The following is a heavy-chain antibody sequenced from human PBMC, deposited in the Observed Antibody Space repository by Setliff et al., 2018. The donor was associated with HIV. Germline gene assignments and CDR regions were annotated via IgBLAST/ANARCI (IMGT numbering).Heavy chain of an antibody. CDR3: ATIGYCSGTTCRSSFDI. CDR2: IKSQNNGGTI. Sequence: GESLKISCATSGLSFTNAWMSWVRQAPGRGLEWVGRIKSQNNGGTIDFAAPVKGRFIMSRDDSEATVHLQMNSLRTEDTAVYYCATIGYCSGTTCRSSFDIWGQGTMVTVSS. D-gene: IGHD2-2*03. V-gene: IGHV3-15*01. CDR1: GLSFTNAW. J-gene: IGHJ3*02.